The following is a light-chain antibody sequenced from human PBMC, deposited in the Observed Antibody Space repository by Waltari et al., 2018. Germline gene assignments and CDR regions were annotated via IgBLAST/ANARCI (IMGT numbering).Light chain of an antibody. CDR3: AAWDDSVSGLA. CDR1: TSHIRNNY. J-gene: IGLJ2*01. V-gene: IGLV1-47*01. CDR2: KND. Sequence: QSVLTQAPSVSATPGQSVTISCSGHTSHIRNNYVCWYQHLPGTAPKLLIIKNDQRPSGVPDRFSASKSGTSASLAISGLRSEDEADYYCAAWDDSVSGLAFGGGTKVTVL.